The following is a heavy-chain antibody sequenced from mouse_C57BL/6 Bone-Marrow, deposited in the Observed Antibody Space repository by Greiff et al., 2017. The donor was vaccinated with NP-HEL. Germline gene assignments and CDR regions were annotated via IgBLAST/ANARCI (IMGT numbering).Heavy chain of an antibody. V-gene: IGHV5-2*01. CDR2: INSDGGST. Sequence: EVQLQESGGGLVQPGESLKLSCESNEYEFPSHDMSWVRKTPEKRLELVAAINSDGGSTYYPDTMERRFIISRDNTKKTLYLQMSSLRSEDTALYYCASYGNALYYYAMDYWGQGTSVTVSS. CDR3: ASYGNALYYYAMDY. J-gene: IGHJ4*01. CDR1: EYEFPSHD. D-gene: IGHD2-1*01.